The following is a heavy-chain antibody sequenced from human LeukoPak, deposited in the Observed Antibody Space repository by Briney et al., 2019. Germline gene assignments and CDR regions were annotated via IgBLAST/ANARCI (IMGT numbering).Heavy chain of an antibody. CDR1: GFTFGDYG. CDR3: AKDSPVATW. D-gene: IGHD1-26*01. CDR2: VSWNSGFI. V-gene: IGHV3-9*01. J-gene: IGHJ4*02. Sequence: GRSLRLSCAASGFTFGDYGMHGVRRGPGKGLEWVSSVSWNSGFIAYAASVKGRFTISRDNSKNTLYLQMDSLRADDTAKYYCAKDSPVATWWGQGTLVTVSS.